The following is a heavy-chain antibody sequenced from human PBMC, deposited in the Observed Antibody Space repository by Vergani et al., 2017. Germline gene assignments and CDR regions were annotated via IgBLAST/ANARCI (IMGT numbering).Heavy chain of an antibody. J-gene: IGHJ6*02. CDR3: ARELSYYYGSGSDDYNPYYYEGMDV. D-gene: IGHD3-10*01. Sequence: QVQLQESGPGLVKPSQTLSLTCTVSGGSISSRTSYWSWIRQPAGKGLEWIGRVYTSGMTNYNPSLKSRVTILVDRSKSQLSLKLTSVTAGDTAVYFCARELSYYYGSGSDDYNPYYYEGMDVWGPGTTVTVSS. V-gene: IGHV4-61*02. CDR2: VYTSGMT. CDR1: GGSISSRTSY.